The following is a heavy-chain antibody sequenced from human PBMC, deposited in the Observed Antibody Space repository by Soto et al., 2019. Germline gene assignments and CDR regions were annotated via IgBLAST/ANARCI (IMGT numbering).Heavy chain of an antibody. J-gene: IGHJ6*02. D-gene: IGHD3-3*01. CDR2: ISYDGSNK. Sequence: QPGGSLRLSCAASGFTFSSYAMHWVRQAPGKGLGGVAVISYDGSNKYYADSVKGRFTISRDNSKNTLYLQMNSLRAEDTAVYYCARDAAGLFFEWFPPAGYYYGMDVWGQGTTVTVSS. V-gene: IGHV3-30-3*01. CDR3: ARDAAGLFFEWFPPAGYYYGMDV. CDR1: GFTFSSYA.